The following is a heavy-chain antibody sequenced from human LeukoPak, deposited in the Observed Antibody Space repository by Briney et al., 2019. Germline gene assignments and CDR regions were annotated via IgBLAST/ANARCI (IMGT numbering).Heavy chain of an antibody. CDR1: GFTFSSYT. CDR3: ARAVILARQLDY. CDR2: ISYDESNK. Sequence: GGSLRLSCAASGFTFSSYTMHWVRQAPGKGLEWVAVISYDESNKYYADSVKGRFTISRDNSKNTLYLQMNSLRAEDTAVYYCARAVILARQLDYWGQGTLVTVSS. V-gene: IGHV3-30-3*01. J-gene: IGHJ4*02. D-gene: IGHD6-6*01.